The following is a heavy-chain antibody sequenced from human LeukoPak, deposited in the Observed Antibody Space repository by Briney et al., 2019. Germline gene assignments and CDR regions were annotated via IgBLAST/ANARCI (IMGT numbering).Heavy chain of an antibody. V-gene: IGHV4-4*07. D-gene: IGHD3-10*01. CDR2: IYTSGST. J-gene: IGHJ4*02. Sequence: SESLCLTRTVSGDSISGPYRSWVRQPAGRGLEWVGRIYTSGSTNYNTYLTGRVTMSVDTSKNQFSLKLSSVTAADTAMYYCARAFGSTDYWGQGTLVTVSS. CDR3: ARAFGSTDY. CDR1: GDSISGPY.